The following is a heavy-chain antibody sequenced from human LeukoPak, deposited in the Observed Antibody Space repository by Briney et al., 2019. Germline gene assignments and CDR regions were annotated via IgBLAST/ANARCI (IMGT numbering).Heavy chain of an antibody. D-gene: IGHD3-10*01. CDR2: IYYSGST. CDR3: ARFGTSYMDV. CDR1: GGTISSYY. V-gene: IGHV4-39*01. Sequence: SETLSLTCTVSGGTISSYYWGWIRQPPGKGLEWIGSIYYSGSTYYNPSLKSRVTISVDTSKNQFSLKLSSVTAADTAVYYCARFGTSYMDVWGKGTTVTVSS. J-gene: IGHJ6*03.